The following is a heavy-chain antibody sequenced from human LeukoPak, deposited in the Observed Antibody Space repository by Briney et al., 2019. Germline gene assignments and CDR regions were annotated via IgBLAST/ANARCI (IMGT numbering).Heavy chain of an antibody. CDR3: ARDGGRLEPYSEYFQH. D-gene: IGHD1-1*01. Sequence: PSGTLSLTCAVSGGSISSSNWWSWVRQPPGKGLEWIGEIYHSGSTNYNPSFKSRVTISVDKSKNQFSLKLSSVTAADTAVYYCARDGGRLEPYSEYFQHWGQGTLVTVSS. J-gene: IGHJ1*01. V-gene: IGHV4-4*02. CDR1: GGSISSSNW. CDR2: IYHSGST.